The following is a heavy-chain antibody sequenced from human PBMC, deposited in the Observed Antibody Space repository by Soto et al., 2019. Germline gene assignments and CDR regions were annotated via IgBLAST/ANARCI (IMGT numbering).Heavy chain of an antibody. V-gene: IGHV1-69*06. D-gene: IGHD4-17*01. CDR1: GGSFNNYV. CDR2: IIPNYAAA. CDR3: ARYWNAGTLYGAFDI. J-gene: IGHJ3*02. Sequence: QVPLVQSGAEVRKPGSSVQVSCEASGGSFNNYVISWLRQAPGQGLEWMGGIIPNYAAANSAQKFRGRLTINADKATNTAYMELNSLRPEDTATYYCARYWNAGTLYGAFDIWGQGTTVIVS.